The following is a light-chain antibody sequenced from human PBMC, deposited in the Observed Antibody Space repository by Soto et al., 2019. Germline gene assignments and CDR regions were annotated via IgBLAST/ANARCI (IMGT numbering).Light chain of an antibody. Sequence: QSVLTQPASESGSPGQSITISCTGTSSDAGNYNFVSWYQQHPGKAPKVIIYEDSTRPSGVSNRISGSKSGNTASLTISGLQAEDEADYYCCSYAGSSTSWVFGGGTKVTVL. CDR2: EDS. CDR3: CSYAGSSTSWV. J-gene: IGLJ3*02. CDR1: SSDAGNYNF. V-gene: IGLV2-23*01.